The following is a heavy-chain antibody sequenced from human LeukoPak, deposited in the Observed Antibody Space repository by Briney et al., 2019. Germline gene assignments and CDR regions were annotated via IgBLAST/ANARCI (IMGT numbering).Heavy chain of an antibody. Sequence: GASVKVSCKASGGTFSSYAISWVRQAPGQGLEWMGGIIPIFGTANYAQKFQGRVTITADESTGTAYMELSSLRSEDTAVYYCAGPYDFWSGYYSPFDYWGQGTLVTVSS. J-gene: IGHJ4*02. CDR1: GGTFSSYA. CDR3: AGPYDFWSGYYSPFDY. V-gene: IGHV1-69*13. D-gene: IGHD3-3*01. CDR2: IIPIFGTA.